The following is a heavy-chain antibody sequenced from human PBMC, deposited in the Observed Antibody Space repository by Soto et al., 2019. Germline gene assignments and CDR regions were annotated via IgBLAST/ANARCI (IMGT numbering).Heavy chain of an antibody. Sequence: QVQLQESGPRLVEPSQTLSLTCSVSGTSLNTGGYYWAWIRQVPGKDLHWIGHIHDTGSTYYNESLKNRVTRSVDESKGQFLLQLRYATAAATAVYYCAGVDGSPRDWFDPWGQGTLVPVSS. V-gene: IGHV4-31*02. CDR3: AGVDGSPRDWFDP. CDR2: IHDTGST. J-gene: IGHJ5*02. D-gene: IGHD1-26*01. CDR1: GTSLNTGGYY.